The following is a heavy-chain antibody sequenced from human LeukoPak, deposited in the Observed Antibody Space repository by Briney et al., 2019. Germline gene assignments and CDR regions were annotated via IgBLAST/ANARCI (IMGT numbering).Heavy chain of an antibody. V-gene: IGHV4-30-4*07. CDR3: ARDRYSYGYYYYYYMDV. D-gene: IGHD5-18*01. CDR1: GGSISSGGYS. CDR2: IYYSGST. Sequence: PSQTLSLTCAVSGGSISSGGYSWSWIRQPPGKGLEWIGYIYYSGSTYYNPSLKSRVTISVDTSKNQFSLKLSSVTAADTAVYYCARDRYSYGYYYYYYMDVWGKGTTVTVSS. J-gene: IGHJ6*03.